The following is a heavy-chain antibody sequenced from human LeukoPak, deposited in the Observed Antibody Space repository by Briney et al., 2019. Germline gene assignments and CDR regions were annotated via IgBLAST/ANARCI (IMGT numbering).Heavy chain of an antibody. J-gene: IGHJ4*02. V-gene: IGHV1-2*06. D-gene: IGHD4-17*01. Sequence: ASVKVSCKASGYTFTGYYMHWVRQAPGQGLEWMGRINPNSGGTKYAQKFQGRVTITRDTSSSTAYMEVSRLRSDDTAVYYCARLINDSPAYGDYYWGQGTLVTVSS. CDR2: INPNSGGT. CDR3: ARLINDSPAYGDYY. CDR1: GYTFTGYY.